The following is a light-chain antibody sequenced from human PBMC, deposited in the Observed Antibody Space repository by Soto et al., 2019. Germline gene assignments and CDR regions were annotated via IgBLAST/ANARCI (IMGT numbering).Light chain of an antibody. CDR3: QQLNSYPHT. J-gene: IGKJ2*01. Sequence: IQLTQSPSSLSASVGDRVTITCRASQGVSSHLPWYQQKPGKAPKLLIYTASTLQSGVPSRFSGSGSGTDFTLTISSLQPEDFATYYCQQLNSYPHTFGQGTKLEI. V-gene: IGKV1-9*01. CDR1: QGVSSH. CDR2: TAS.